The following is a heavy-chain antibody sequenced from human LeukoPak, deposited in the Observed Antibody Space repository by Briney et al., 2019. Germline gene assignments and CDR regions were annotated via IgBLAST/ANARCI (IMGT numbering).Heavy chain of an antibody. CDR3: ARGGYVWGSYRYLSDY. V-gene: IGHV3-48*03. CDR2: ISSSGSTI. CDR1: GFTFSSYE. D-gene: IGHD3-16*02. Sequence: GGSLRLSCAASGFTFSSYEMNWVRQAPGKGLEWVSYISSSGSTIYYADSVKGRFTISRDNAKNSLYLQMNSLRAEDTAVYYCARGGYVWGSYRYLSDYWGQGTLVTVSS. J-gene: IGHJ4*02.